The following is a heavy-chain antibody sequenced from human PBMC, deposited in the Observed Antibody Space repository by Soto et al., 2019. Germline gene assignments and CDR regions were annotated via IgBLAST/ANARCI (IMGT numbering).Heavy chain of an antibody. V-gene: IGHV4-31*03. CDR2: IYYSGNT. CDR3: ARDRLMATAGTARHYHGMDA. Sequence: SETLSLTCTVSGGSIRSGGYCWSWVRQNPRRGLEWIGNIYYSGNTYYNPSLKSRLTISVDTSKNQFSLNLSSVTAADTAVYYCARDRLMATAGTARHYHGMDAWGQGTAVTVSS. J-gene: IGHJ6*02. CDR1: GGSIRSGGYC. D-gene: IGHD5-18*01.